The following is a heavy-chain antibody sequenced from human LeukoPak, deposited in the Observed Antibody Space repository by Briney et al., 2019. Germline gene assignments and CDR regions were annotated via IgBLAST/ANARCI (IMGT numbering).Heavy chain of an antibody. CDR3: ATPGDTAMVNAFDI. J-gene: IGHJ3*02. V-gene: IGHV4-39*07. D-gene: IGHD5-18*01. CDR2: IYYSGST. CDR1: GGSISSSSYY. Sequence: SETLSLTCTVSGGSISSSSYYWGWLRQPPGKGLEWIGSIYYSGSTYYNPSLKSRVTISVDTSKNQFSLKLSSVTAADTAVYYCATPGDTAMVNAFDIWGQGTMVTVSS.